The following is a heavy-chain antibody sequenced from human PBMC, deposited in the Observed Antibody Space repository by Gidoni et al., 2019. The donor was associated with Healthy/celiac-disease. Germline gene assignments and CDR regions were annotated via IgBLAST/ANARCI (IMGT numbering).Heavy chain of an antibody. CDR1: GFTFGDYA. CDR3: TRGPIAVAGDYFDY. CDR2: IRSKAYGGTT. J-gene: IGHJ4*02. D-gene: IGHD6-19*01. V-gene: IGHV3-49*05. Sequence: EVQLVESGGGLVKPGRSLRLSCTASGFTFGDYAMSWFRQAPGKGLEWVGFIRSKAYGGTTEYAASVKGRFTISRDDSKSIAYLQMNSLKTEDTAVYYCTRGPIAVAGDYFDYWCQGTLVTVSS.